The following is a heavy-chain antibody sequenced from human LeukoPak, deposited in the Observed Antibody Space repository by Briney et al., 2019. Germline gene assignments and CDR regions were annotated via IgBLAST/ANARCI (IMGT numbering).Heavy chain of an antibody. CDR1: GGSISSSSYY. CDR2: IYYSGST. V-gene: IGHV4-39*01. Sequence: SETLSLTCTVSGGSISSSSYYWGWIRQPPGTGLEWFGSIYYSGSTYYNPSVKSRVTISVATSKNQFSLKLSSVTAADTAVYYCARAIVVVPAAMKYFDYWGQGTLVTVSS. J-gene: IGHJ4*02. CDR3: ARAIVVVPAAMKYFDY. D-gene: IGHD2-2*01.